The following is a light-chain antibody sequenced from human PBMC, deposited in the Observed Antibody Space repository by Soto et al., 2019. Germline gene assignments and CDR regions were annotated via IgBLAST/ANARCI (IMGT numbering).Light chain of an antibody. CDR3: QQYYK. V-gene: IGKV1-33*01. CDR2: DTS. CDR1: QDIPNF. J-gene: IGKJ5*01. Sequence: SHSPAALSASVRDKGTITCQASQDIPNFLNWYQQKPGEAPKLLIYDTSRLQTGVPSRFSGTGSGTGFTFTISSLQPEDIATYYCQQYYKFAQGTRLAI.